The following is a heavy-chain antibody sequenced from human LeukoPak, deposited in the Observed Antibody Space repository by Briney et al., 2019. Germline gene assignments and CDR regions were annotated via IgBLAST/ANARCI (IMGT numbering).Heavy chain of an antibody. CDR2: IKQDGSEK. CDR3: ARDARYNWNGIDI. J-gene: IGHJ3*02. D-gene: IGHD1-20*01. Sequence: GGSLRLSCAASGFTFSSYWMSWVRQAPGKGLEWVANIKQDGSEKYYVDSVKGRFTISRDNAKNSLYLQMNSLRAEDTAVYYCARDARYNWNGIDIWGQGTMVTVSS. V-gene: IGHV3-7*01. CDR1: GFTFSSYW.